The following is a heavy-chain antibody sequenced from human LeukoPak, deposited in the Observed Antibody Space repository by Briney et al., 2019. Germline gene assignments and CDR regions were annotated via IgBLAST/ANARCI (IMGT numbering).Heavy chain of an antibody. CDR3: ARDLRGMVDY. CDR2: IYYSGST. CDR1: GGSISSYY. J-gene: IGHJ4*02. D-gene: IGHD3-16*01. V-gene: IGHV4-59*12. Sequence: PSETLSLTCTVSGGSISSYYWSWIRQPPGKGLEWIGYIYYSGSTNYNPSLKSRVTISVDKSNNQFSLKLSSVTAADTAVYYCARDLRGMVDYWGQGTLVTVSS.